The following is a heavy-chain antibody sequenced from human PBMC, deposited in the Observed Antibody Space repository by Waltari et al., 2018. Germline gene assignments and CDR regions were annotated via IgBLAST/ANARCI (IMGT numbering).Heavy chain of an antibody. J-gene: IGHJ4*02. CDR3: ARERYYYDSSGFGY. CDR2: INHSGST. D-gene: IGHD3-22*01. Sequence: QVQLQQWGAGLLKPSETLSLTCTVYGGSFSGYYWSWIRQPPGKGLEWIGEINHSGSTNYNPSLKSRVTISVDTSKNQFSRKLSSVTAADTAVYYCARERYYYDSSGFGYWGQGTLVTVSS. V-gene: IGHV4-34*01. CDR1: GGSFSGYY.